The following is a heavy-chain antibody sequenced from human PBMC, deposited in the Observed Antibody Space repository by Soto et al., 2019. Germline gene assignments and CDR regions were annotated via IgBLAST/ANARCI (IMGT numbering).Heavy chain of an antibody. V-gene: IGHV5-51*01. J-gene: IGHJ4*02. CDR3: SRSRTYGGNAFDS. CDR1: GYSFTTYW. CDR2: IHPGDSIT. Sequence: PGESLKISCSTPGYSFTTYWIGWVRQMPGKGLEWVGIIHPGDSITRYSPSFQGQVTISADKSISTAYLQWSSQKASDTAIYYCSRSRTYGGNAFDSWGQGTLVTVSS. D-gene: IGHD2-15*01.